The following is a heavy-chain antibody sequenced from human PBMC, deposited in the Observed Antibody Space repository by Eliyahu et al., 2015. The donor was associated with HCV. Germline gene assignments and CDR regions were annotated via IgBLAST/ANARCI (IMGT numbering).Heavy chain of an antibody. CDR1: GGSFSDYX. D-gene: IGHD2-2*01. V-gene: IGHV4-34*01. CDR3: ARLYCSSTSCPDYYYGMDV. J-gene: IGHJ6*02. Sequence: QVQLQQWGAGLLKPSETLSLTCAVYGGSFSDYXWSWIRQPPGKGPEWIGEINQSGSTNYNPSLKSRVTISVDTSKNQFSLKLSSVTAADTAVYYCARLYCSSTSCPDYYYGMDVWGQGTTVTVSS. CDR2: INQSGST.